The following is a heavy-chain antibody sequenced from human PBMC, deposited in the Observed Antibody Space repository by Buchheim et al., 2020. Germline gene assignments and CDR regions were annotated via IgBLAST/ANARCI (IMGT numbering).Heavy chain of an antibody. CDR2: ISYDGSNK. D-gene: IGHD3-10*01. V-gene: IGHV3-30*18. CDR1: GFTFSSYG. CDR3: AKDQYYYGSGDYYYGMDV. J-gene: IGHJ6*02. Sequence: QVQLVESGGGVVQPGRSLRLSCAASGFTFSSYGMHWVRQAPGKGLEWVAVISYDGSNKYYADSVKGRFTISRDNSKNTLYLQMNSLRAEDTAVYYCAKDQYYYGSGDYYYGMDVWGQGTT.